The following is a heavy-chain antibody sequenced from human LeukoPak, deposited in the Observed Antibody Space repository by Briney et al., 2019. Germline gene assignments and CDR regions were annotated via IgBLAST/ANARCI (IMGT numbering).Heavy chain of an antibody. J-gene: IGHJ4*02. V-gene: IGHV3-23*01. Sequence: GGSLRLSCAASGFTFSTYDMSWVRQAPGKGLEWVSGISGSGVSTYYADSVKGRFTISRDNSKNTLYLQMNSLRAKDTAVYYCARSERWLQVYFDYWGQGTLVTVSS. CDR2: ISGSGVST. D-gene: IGHD5-24*01. CDR1: GFTFSTYD. CDR3: ARSERWLQVYFDY.